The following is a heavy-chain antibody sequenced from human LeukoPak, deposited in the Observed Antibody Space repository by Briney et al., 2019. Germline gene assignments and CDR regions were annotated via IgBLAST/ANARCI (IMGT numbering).Heavy chain of an antibody. CDR3: ARDTYWGTVVTPTFGI. D-gene: IGHD4-23*01. CDR2: MNPNSGNT. V-gene: IGHV1-8*03. CDR1: GYTFTXYD. J-gene: IGHJ3*02. Sequence: XXXKXXGYTFTXYDINWVRQATGQGLEWMGWMNPNSGNTGYAQKFQGRVTITRNTSISTAYMELSSLRSEDTAVYYCARDTYWGTVVTPTFGIWGQGTMVTVSS.